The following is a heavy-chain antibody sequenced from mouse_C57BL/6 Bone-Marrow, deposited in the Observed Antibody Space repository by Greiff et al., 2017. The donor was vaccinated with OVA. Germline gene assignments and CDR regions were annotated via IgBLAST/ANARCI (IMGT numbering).Heavy chain of an antibody. Sequence: EVKLVESGEGLVKPGGSLKLSCAASGFTFSSYAMSWVRQTPEKRLEWVAYISSGGDYIYYADTVKGRFTISRDNARNTLYLQMSSLKSEDTAMYYCTRAPHYYGSSYGYFDVWGTGTTVTVSS. CDR2: ISSGGDYI. D-gene: IGHD1-1*01. J-gene: IGHJ1*03. CDR1: GFTFSSYA. V-gene: IGHV5-9-1*02. CDR3: TRAPHYYGSSYGYFDV.